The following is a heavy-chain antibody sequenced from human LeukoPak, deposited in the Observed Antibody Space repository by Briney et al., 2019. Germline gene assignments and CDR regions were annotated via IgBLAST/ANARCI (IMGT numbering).Heavy chain of an antibody. CDR1: GYSFTSYW. CDR2: IYPGDSDT. J-gene: IGHJ6*02. Sequence: GESLKISCKGSGYSFTSYWIGWARQMPGKGLEWMGIIYPGDSDTRYSPSFQGQVTISADKSISTAYLQWSSLKASDTAMYYCARTMVRGVYYYYYGMDVWGQGTTVTVSS. CDR3: ARTMVRGVYYYYYGMDV. V-gene: IGHV5-51*01. D-gene: IGHD3-10*01.